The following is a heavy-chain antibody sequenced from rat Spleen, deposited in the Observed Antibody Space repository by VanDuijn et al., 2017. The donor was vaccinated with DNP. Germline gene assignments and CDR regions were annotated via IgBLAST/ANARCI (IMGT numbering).Heavy chain of an antibody. CDR2: ISYDGSRT. J-gene: IGHJ4*01. D-gene: IGHD1-3*01. Sequence: EVQLVESGGGVVQPGRSLKLSCADSGFTFSDYAMAWVRQSPKKGLEWVATISYDGSRTYSRVSVKGRFPISRDNAKSTLYLQMDSLRSEDTATYYCTTENYGSYEMDAWGQGTSVTVSS. V-gene: IGHV5S10*01. CDR1: GFTFSDYA. CDR3: TTENYGSYEMDA.